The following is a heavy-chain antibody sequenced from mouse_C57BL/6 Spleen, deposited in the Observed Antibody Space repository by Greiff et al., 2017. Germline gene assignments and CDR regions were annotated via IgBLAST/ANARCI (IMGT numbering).Heavy chain of an antibody. D-gene: IGHD2-4*01. CDR1: GYTFTGYW. Sequence: QVQLLQSGAELVKPGASVKLSCKATGYTFTGYWMEWVKQRPGHGLEWIGEILPGGGSTNYNEKFKGKSTFTADTSSNTAYMQLSSLTTEDSAIYYCARGGYYDLCLGFAYWGQGTLVTVSA. CDR2: ILPGGGST. V-gene: IGHV1-9*01. CDR3: ARGGYYDLCLGFAY. J-gene: IGHJ3*01.